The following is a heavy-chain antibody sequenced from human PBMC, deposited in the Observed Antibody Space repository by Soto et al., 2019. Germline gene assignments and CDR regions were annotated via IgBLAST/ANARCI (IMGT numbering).Heavy chain of an antibody. CDR2: IYYSGST. CDR3: ARDRTGSYYYGSGSPGGMDV. D-gene: IGHD3-10*01. CDR1: GGSISSGGYY. V-gene: IGHV4-31*03. J-gene: IGHJ6*02. Sequence: QVQLQESGPGLVKPSQTLSLTCTVSGGSISSGGYYWSWIRQHPGKGLEWIGYIYYSGSTYYNPSLKSRVTISVDTSKNQFSRKRSSVTAADTAVYYCARDRTGSYYYGSGSPGGMDVWGQGTTVTVSS.